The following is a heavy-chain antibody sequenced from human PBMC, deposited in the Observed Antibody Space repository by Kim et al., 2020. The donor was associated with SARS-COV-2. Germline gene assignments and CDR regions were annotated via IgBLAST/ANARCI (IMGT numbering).Heavy chain of an antibody. V-gene: IGHV4-4*02. Sequence: SETLSLTCAVSGGSISSSNWWSWVRQPPGKGLEWIGEIYHSGSTNYNPSLKSRVTISVDKSMNQFSLKQSSVTAADTAVYYCTRDTPPKPYCSSTSCYGRRGNWFDPWGQGTLVTVSS. CDR3: TRDTPPKPYCSSTSCYGRRGNWFDP. CDR1: GGSISSSNW. CDR2: IYHSGST. D-gene: IGHD2-2*01. J-gene: IGHJ5*02.